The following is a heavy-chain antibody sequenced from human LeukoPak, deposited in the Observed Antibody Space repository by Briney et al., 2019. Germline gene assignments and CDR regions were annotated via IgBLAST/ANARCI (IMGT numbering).Heavy chain of an antibody. CDR3: VRDGYSYGFMLAFDI. V-gene: IGHV3-74*01. CDR2: INSDGSST. CDR1: GFTFSGYW. D-gene: IGHD5-18*01. J-gene: IGHJ3*02. Sequence: GGSLRLSCAASGFTFSGYWMHWVRQAPGKGLVMVSRINSDGSSTSYADSVKGGFTISRDSAKNTLYLQMNSLRAEDTAVYYCVRDGYSYGFMLAFDIWGLGTRVTVSS.